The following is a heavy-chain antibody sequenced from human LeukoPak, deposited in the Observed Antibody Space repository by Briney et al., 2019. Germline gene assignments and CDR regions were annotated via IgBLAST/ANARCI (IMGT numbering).Heavy chain of an antibody. V-gene: IGHV4-59*12. CDR3: ARVDVVVVVAATWHFDL. D-gene: IGHD2-15*01. J-gene: IGHJ2*01. CDR2: IYYSGST. CDR1: DGSISYFY. Sequence: PSETLSLTCTVSDGSISYFYWSWIRQPPGKGLEWIGYIYYSGSTPYNPSLKSRVTMAVDTSKNQFSLKLSSVTAADTAVYYCARVDVVVVVAATWHFDLWGRGTLVTVSS.